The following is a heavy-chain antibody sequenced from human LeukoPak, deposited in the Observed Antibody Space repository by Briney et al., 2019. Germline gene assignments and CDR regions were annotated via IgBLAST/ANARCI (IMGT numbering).Heavy chain of an antibody. CDR2: ISGSGGRT. CDR1: GFTFSSYV. D-gene: IGHD3-10*01. Sequence: GGSLRLSCAAPGFTFSSYVMSWVRQAPGKGLEWVSAISGSGGRTYNADSVEGRFTISRDNSKNTLYLQMNSLRAEDTAVYYCAKGTMGRGFGYWGQGTLVTVSS. CDR3: AKGTMGRGFGY. J-gene: IGHJ4*02. V-gene: IGHV3-23*01.